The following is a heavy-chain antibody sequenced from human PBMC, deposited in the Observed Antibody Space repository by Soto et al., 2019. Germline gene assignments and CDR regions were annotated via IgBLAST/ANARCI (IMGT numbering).Heavy chain of an antibody. CDR2: ISWDGRST. D-gene: IGHD4-4*01. CDR1: GFTFDDYS. Sequence: EVQLVQSGGVVVQPGGSLRLSCATSGFTFDDYSMHWVRQVPGKGLEWVSLISWDGRSTFYADSVKGRFTISRDNSKNSLYLQMNSLTTEDTAFYYCAKDGAVTVYTNLDYWGQGALVTVSS. V-gene: IGHV3-43*01. CDR3: AKDGAVTVYTNLDY. J-gene: IGHJ4*02.